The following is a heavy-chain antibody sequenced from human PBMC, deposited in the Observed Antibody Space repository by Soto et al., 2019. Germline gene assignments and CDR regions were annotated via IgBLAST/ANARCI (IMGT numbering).Heavy chain of an antibody. Sequence: WETLSLTCTVSGGSVSSGHFYWSWIRQPPGKGLEWIGYIYYSGSTKYNPSLRSRVTILVDTSKNQFSLKLTSVTAADTAVYYCARSGSGSGWLGGQGTLVTVSS. V-gene: IGHV4-61*01. CDR1: GGSVSSGHFY. CDR2: IYYSGST. J-gene: IGHJ4*02. CDR3: ARSGSGSGWL. D-gene: IGHD6-19*01.